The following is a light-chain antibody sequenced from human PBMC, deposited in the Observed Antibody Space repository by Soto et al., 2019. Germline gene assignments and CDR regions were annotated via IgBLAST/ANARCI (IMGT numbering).Light chain of an antibody. J-gene: IGLJ1*01. Sequence: QSALTQPPSASGSPGQSVTISCTGTSSDVGGYDSVSWYQQHPGKAPRLMIYEVSKRPSGVPDRFSGFKSDNTASLTVSGLRAEDEADYYCQTWGTGIPYVFGTGTKLTVL. CDR1: SSDVGGYDS. CDR2: EVS. CDR3: QTWGTGIPYV. V-gene: IGLV2-8*01.